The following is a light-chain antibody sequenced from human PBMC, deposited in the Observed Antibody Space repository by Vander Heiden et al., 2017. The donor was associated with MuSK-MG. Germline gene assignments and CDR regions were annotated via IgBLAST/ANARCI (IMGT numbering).Light chain of an antibody. CDR1: QGISSY. CDR2: AVS. V-gene: IGKV1-9*01. CDR3: QQHSTYPLT. J-gene: IGKJ4*02. Sequence: DIQLTQSPSFLSASVGDRVTITCRASQGISSYFAWYQQKPGKAPKLLIYAVSILQSGVPSRFSGSGSGTEFTLTINSLQPEDFATYYGQQHSTYPLTCGGGTKVEI.